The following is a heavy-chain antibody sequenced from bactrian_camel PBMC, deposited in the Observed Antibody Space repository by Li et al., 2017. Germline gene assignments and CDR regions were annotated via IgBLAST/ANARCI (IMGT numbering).Heavy chain of an antibody. CDR2: IGIDGRT. J-gene: IGHJ4*01. V-gene: IGHV3S53*01. D-gene: IGHD7*01. CDR3: AAASCPRGVVVAAADQYEH. CDR1: GFSFSRHC. Sequence: VQLVESGGGSVQAGGSLRLSCTGSGFSFSRHCMGWYRQYPGKQREGIAGIGIDGRTAYAESVKGRFTISQDKAKSTVYLQMNSLQLDDTGVFSCAAASCPRGVVVAAADQYEHWGQGTQVTVS.